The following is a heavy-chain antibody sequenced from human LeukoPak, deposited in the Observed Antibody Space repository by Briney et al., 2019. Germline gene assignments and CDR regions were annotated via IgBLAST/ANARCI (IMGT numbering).Heavy chain of an antibody. Sequence: GGSLRLSCEASGFTFGNFGMTWIRQAPGKGLQWVSGITGSSTWTYYAASVKGRFTVSRDNSQNTLHLQMNSLRADDTAVYYCARELVSSGTGYFDLWGRGTLVTVSS. CDR3: ARELVSSGTGYFDL. V-gene: IGHV3-23*01. CDR2: ITGSSTWT. D-gene: IGHD1-1*01. J-gene: IGHJ2*01. CDR1: GFTFGNFG.